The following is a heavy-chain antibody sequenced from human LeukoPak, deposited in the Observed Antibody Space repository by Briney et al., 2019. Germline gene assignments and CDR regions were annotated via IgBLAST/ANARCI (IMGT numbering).Heavy chain of an antibody. D-gene: IGHD3-10*01. V-gene: IGHV4-34*01. CDR3: ARGRVGRITMVRGAQRGFDP. Sequence: SETLSLTCAVYGGSFSGYYWSWLRQPPGKGLEWIGEINHSGSTNYNPSLKSRVTISVDTSKNQFSLKLSSVTAADTAVYYCARGRVGRITMVRGAQRGFDPWGQGTLVTVSS. CDR1: GGSFSGYY. J-gene: IGHJ5*02. CDR2: INHSGST.